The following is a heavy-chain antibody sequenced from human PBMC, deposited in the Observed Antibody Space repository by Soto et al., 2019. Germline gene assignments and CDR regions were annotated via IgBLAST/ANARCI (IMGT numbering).Heavy chain of an antibody. Sequence: QLQLQESGPGQVKPSETLSLTCSVSDDSINSDKYYWGWIRQPPGKGLEWIGSIYYRGNAYYNPSLQTRVTISLDKSKSQFSLKLNSVTAADSAVYFCARLEGLATISYYFDFWGPGALVTVSS. CDR3: ARLEGLATISYYFDF. J-gene: IGHJ4*02. CDR1: DDSINSDKYY. D-gene: IGHD3-9*01. CDR2: IYYRGNA. V-gene: IGHV4-39*01.